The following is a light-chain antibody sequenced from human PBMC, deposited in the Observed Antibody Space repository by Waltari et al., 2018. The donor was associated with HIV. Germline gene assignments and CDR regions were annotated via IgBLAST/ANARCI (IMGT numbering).Light chain of an antibody. Sequence: QSVLTQPPSVSGAPGLSVTISCTGSSSNIGAGYDVHWYQHLPGTAPKLLIYRNTNRPSGVPDRFSGSKSGTSASLAITGLQAEDEADYYCQSYDRSLSGSCVFGTGTKVTVL. CDR1: SSNIGAGYD. CDR2: RNT. J-gene: IGLJ1*01. CDR3: QSYDRSLSGSCV. V-gene: IGLV1-40*01.